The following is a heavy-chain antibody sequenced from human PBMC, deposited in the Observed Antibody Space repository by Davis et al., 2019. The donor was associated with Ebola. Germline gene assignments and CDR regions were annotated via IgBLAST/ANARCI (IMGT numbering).Heavy chain of an antibody. CDR3: ARWTYYDSSGYYSRYYFDY. CDR1: GGSISSYY. V-gene: IGHV4-59*06. J-gene: IGHJ4*02. CDR2: IYYSGST. Sequence: GSLRLSCTVSGGSISSYYWSWIRQPPGKGLEWIGYIYYSGSTYYNPSLKSRVTISVDTSKNQFSLKLSSVTAADTAVYYCARWTYYDSSGYYSRYYFDYWGQGTLVTVSS. D-gene: IGHD3-22*01.